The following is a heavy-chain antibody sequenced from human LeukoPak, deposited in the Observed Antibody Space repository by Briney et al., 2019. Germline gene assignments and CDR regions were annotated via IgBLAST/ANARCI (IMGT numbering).Heavy chain of an antibody. D-gene: IGHD6-6*01. V-gene: IGHV4-39*07. CDR2: VYDSGST. Sequence: SETLSLTCTVSGASFSSSPYYWGWIRQPPGKGPEWIGSVYDSGSTFYNPSLKSRVTISIDTFKNQFSLKLTSVTAADTAVYYCAKTGSSIAARPPDYWGQGTLVIVSS. CDR3: AKTGSSIAARPPDY. CDR1: GASFSSSPYY. J-gene: IGHJ4*02.